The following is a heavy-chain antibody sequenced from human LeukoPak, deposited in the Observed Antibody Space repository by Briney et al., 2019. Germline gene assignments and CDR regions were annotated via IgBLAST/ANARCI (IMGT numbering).Heavy chain of an antibody. V-gene: IGHV1-69*05. Sequence: ASVKVSCKASGGTFSSYAISWVRQAPGQGLERMGRIIPIFGTANYAQKFQGRVTITTDESTSTAYMELSGLRSEDTAVYYCARVPPRGFLGELLYWNWFDPWGQGTLVTVSS. J-gene: IGHJ5*02. D-gene: IGHD3-10*01. CDR3: ARVPPRGFLGELLYWNWFDP. CDR2: IIPIFGTA. CDR1: GGTFSSYA.